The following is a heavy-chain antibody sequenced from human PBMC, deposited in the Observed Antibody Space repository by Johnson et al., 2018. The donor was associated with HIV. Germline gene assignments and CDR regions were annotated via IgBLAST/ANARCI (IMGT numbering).Heavy chain of an antibody. V-gene: IGHV3-30*04. CDR3: AKLVGDYVSNAFDI. CDR2: ISSDGSNK. D-gene: IGHD4-17*01. J-gene: IGHJ3*02. Sequence: QVQLVESGGGVVQPGRSLRLSCAASGFTFRSYAMHWVRQAPVKWLEWVAVISSDGSNKYYADSVKGRFTISRDNSKNTLYLQMNSLRAEDTAVYYCAKLVGDYVSNAFDIWGQGTMVTVSS. CDR1: GFTFRSYA.